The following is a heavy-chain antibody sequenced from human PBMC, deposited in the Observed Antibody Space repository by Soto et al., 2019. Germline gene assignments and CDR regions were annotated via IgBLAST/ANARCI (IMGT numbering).Heavy chain of an antibody. CDR1: GFTFSSYG. CDR2: ISYDGSNK. V-gene: IGHV3-30*18. CDR3: AKDVSIAARNYYYYGMDV. Sequence: GGSLRLSCAASGFTFSSYGMHWVRQAPGKGLEWVAVISYDGSNKYYADSVKGRFTISRDNSKNTLYLQMNGLRAEDTAVYYCAKDVSIAARNYYYYGMDVWGQGTTVTVSS. J-gene: IGHJ6*02. D-gene: IGHD6-6*01.